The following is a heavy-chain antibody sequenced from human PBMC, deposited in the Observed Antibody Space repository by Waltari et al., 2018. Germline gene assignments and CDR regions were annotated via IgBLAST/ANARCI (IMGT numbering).Heavy chain of an antibody. V-gene: IGHV3-53*01. J-gene: IGHJ4*02. Sequence: EVQLVESGGGLIQPGGSLRLSCAASGFTFNSYYMSWVRQAPGKGLEWVSAIDSRGGDTYYADSVKGRFAISRDNSRDTLYLHMNRLTSDDTAVYFCVKIAILELQDVEQDSWGQGTLVSVSS. CDR3: VKIAILELQDVEQDS. CDR1: GFTFNSYY. D-gene: IGHD2-21*01. CDR2: IDSRGGDT.